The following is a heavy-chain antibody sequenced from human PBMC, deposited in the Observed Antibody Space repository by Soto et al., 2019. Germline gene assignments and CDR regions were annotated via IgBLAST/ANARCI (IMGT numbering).Heavy chain of an antibody. D-gene: IGHD1-1*01. CDR2: INPSGGST. J-gene: IGHJ6*02. Sequence: GASVKVSCKASGYTFTSYYMHWVRQAPGQGLEWMGIINPSGGSTSYAQKFQGRVTMTRDTSTSTVYMELSSLRSEDTAVYYCARDSPTYYYYYYGMDVWGQGTTVTVS. V-gene: IGHV1-46*01. CDR3: ARDSPTYYYYYYGMDV. CDR1: GYTFTSYY.